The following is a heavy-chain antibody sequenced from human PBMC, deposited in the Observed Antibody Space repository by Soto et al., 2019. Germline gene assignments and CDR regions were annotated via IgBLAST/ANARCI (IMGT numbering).Heavy chain of an antibody. D-gene: IGHD2-15*01. CDR2: IKQDGSEK. CDR3: AKGWLTWSVEGGIDY. V-gene: IGHV3-7*01. CDR1: GFTFSSYW. Sequence: EVQLVESGGGLVQPGGSLRLSCAASGFTFSSYWMSWVRQAPGKGLEWVANIKQDGSEKYYVDSVKGRFTISRDNAKNSLYLQMNSLRAGDTAVYYCAKGWLTWSVEGGIDYWGQGTLVTVSS. J-gene: IGHJ4*02.